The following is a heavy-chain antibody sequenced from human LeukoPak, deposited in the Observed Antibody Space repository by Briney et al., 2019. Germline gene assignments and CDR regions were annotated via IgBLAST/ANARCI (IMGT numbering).Heavy chain of an antibody. CDR1: GGTFSSYA. D-gene: IGHD6-13*01. J-gene: IGHJ6*02. Sequence: SVKVSCKASGGTFSSYAISWVRQAPGQGLEWMGGIIPIFGTANYTQKFQGRVTITADESTSTAYMELSSLRSEDTAVYYCAILWVKIAAAGRGGGGYYGMDVWGQGTTVTVSS. CDR2: IIPIFGTA. V-gene: IGHV1-69*13. CDR3: AILWVKIAAAGRGGGGYYGMDV.